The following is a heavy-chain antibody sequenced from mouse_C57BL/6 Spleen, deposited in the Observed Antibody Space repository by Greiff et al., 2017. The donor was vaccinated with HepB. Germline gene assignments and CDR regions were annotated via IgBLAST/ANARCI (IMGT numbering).Heavy chain of an antibody. Sequence: EVKLVESGGGLVQPGGSMKLSCAASGFTFSDAWMDWVRQSPEKGLEWVAEIRNKANNHATYYAESVKGRFTISRDDSKSSVYLQMNSLRAEDTGIYYCTRDGNYYGNYLDYWGQGTTLTVSS. CDR1: GFTFSDAW. J-gene: IGHJ2*01. V-gene: IGHV6-6*01. CDR2: IRNKANNHAT. D-gene: IGHD2-1*01. CDR3: TRDGNYYGNYLDY.